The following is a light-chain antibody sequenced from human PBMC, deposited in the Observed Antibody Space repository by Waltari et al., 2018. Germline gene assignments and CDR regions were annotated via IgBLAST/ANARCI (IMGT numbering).Light chain of an antibody. Sequence: EIVVTQSPLSLPVTPGAPASISCRSSQSLLDRNGYNLLDWYLQKPGQSPQLLIYFGSNRASGVPDRFSGSVSGRDFTLKISRVEAEDVGVYYCMQALQTPWTFGQGTKVEIK. J-gene: IGKJ1*01. CDR1: QSLLDRNGYNL. CDR2: FGS. V-gene: IGKV2-28*01. CDR3: MQALQTPWT.